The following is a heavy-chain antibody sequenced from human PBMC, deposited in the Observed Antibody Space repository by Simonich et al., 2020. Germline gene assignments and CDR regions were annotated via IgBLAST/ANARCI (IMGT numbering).Heavy chain of an antibody. CDR2: INHSRST. CDR1: GGSFSGYY. D-gene: IGHD3-16*01. Sequence: QVQLQQWGAGLLQPSETLSLTCAVYGGSFSGYYWSWIRQPPGKGLEWIGEINHSRSTNYNPSLKSRVTISVDTSKNQFSRKLSSVTAADTAVYYCARPLGIVWAFDIWGQGTMVTVSS. J-gene: IGHJ3*02. CDR3: ARPLGIVWAFDI. V-gene: IGHV4-34*01.